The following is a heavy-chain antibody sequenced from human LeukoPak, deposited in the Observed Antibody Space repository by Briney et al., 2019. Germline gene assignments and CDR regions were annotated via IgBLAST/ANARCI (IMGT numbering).Heavy chain of an antibody. CDR1: GGSISSSSYY. CDR3: ASERITIFGVVIMFY. Sequence: SETLSLTCTVSGGSISSSSYYWGWIRQPPGKGLEWIGSIYYSGSTYYNPSLKSRVTISVDTSKNQFSLKPSSVTAADTAVYYCASERITIFGVVIMFYWGQGTLVTVSS. V-gene: IGHV4-39*01. J-gene: IGHJ4*02. CDR2: IYYSGST. D-gene: IGHD3-3*01.